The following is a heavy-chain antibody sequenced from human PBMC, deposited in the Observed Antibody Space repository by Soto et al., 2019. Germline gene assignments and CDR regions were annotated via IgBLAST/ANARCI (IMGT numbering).Heavy chain of an antibody. CDR2: IIPIFGTA. Sequence: QVQLVQSGAEVKKPGSSVKVSCKASGGTFSSYAISWVRQAPGQGLEWMGGIIPIFGTANYAQKFQGRVTSTMDGXTSTAYMELSSLRSEDTAVYYCAKNPENYYYGMDVWGQGTTVTVSS. CDR1: GGTFSSYA. V-gene: IGHV1-69*05. J-gene: IGHJ6*02. CDR3: AKNPENYYYGMDV.